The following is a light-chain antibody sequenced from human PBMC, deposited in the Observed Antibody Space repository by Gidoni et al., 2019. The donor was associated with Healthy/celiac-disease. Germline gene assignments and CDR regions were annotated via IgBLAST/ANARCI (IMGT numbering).Light chain of an antibody. CDR2: GAS. J-gene: IGKJ1*01. CDR3: QQYGSSPSWT. Sequence: EIVLTQSPGTLSLSPGERATLSCMASQSVSSSYLAWYQQKPGQAPRLLIYGASSRATGIPDRFSGSGSGTDFTLTISRLEPEDFAVYYCQQYGSSPSWTFXQXTKVXIK. V-gene: IGKV3-20*01. CDR1: QSVSSSY.